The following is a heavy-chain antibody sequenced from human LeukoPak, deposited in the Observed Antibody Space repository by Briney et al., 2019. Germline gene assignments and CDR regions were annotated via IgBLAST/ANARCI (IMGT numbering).Heavy chain of an antibody. J-gene: IGHJ4*02. V-gene: IGHV3-23*01. Sequence: GGSLRLSCAASGFIFTSYAMSWVRQAPGKGLQWVADINYNGGTTLYTDSVKGRFTISRDNSKNTLYLQMSSLRADDTAVYFCAKKLGSSPGDFFDHWGQGTLVTVSS. D-gene: IGHD6-6*01. CDR1: GFIFTSYA. CDR3: AKKLGSSPGDFFDH. CDR2: INYNGGTT.